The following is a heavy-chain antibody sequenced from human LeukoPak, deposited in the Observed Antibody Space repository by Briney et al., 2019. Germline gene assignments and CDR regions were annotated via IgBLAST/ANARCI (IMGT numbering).Heavy chain of an antibody. J-gene: IGHJ2*01. CDR2: VYHGGST. CDR1: GYSLNIGYY. V-gene: IGHV4-38-2*02. CDR3: ARGFKDSTNSHFFFDL. Sequence: PSQTLSLTCTVSGYSLNIGYYWGWIRQPPGRGLERIGSVYHGGSTYCNPSLKSRVTISMDTSKNRFSLKMSTLTAADAAVYYCARGFKDSTNSHFFFDLWGRGTLVSVSS. D-gene: IGHD1-1*01.